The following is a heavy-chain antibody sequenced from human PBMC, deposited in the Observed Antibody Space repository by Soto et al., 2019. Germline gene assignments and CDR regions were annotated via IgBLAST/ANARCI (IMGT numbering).Heavy chain of an antibody. CDR3: ARDMEANYYYYGMDV. CDR1: GFTFSSYS. V-gene: IGHV3-21*01. Sequence: PGGFLRLSCAASGFTFSSYSMNWVRQAPGKGLEWVSSISSSSSYIYYADSVKGRFTISRDNAKNSLYLQMNSLRAEDTAVYYCARDMEANYYYYGMDVWGQGTTVTVSS. J-gene: IGHJ6*02. CDR2: ISSSSSYI. D-gene: IGHD3-10*01.